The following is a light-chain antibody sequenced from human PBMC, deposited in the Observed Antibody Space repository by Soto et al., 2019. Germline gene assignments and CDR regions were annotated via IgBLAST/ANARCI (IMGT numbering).Light chain of an antibody. J-gene: IGLJ1*01. CDR1: SSDVGAYNY. Sequence: QSALTQPASVSGSPGQSITISCTGTSSDVGAYNYVSWYQQHPGKASKLMIYEVSNRPSGVSHRFSGSKSDNTASLTISGLQTDEEADYYCSSYAGNNIFVFGTGTKVTVL. V-gene: IGLV2-14*01. CDR2: EVS. CDR3: SSYAGNNIFV.